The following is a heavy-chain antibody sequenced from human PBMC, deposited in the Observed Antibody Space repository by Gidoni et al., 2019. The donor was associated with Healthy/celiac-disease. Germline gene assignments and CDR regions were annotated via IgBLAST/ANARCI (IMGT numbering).Heavy chain of an antibody. CDR3: ARERIQLWLRFYYFDY. V-gene: IGHV4-34*01. D-gene: IGHD5-18*01. Sequence: QVQLQQWGAGLLKPSETLSLTCAVYGGSFSGYYWSWIRQPPGKGLEWIGEINHSGSTNYNPSLKSRVTISVDTSKNQFSLKLSSVTAADTAVYYCARERIQLWLRFYYFDYWGQGTLVTVSS. CDR2: INHSGST. J-gene: IGHJ4*02. CDR1: GGSFSGYY.